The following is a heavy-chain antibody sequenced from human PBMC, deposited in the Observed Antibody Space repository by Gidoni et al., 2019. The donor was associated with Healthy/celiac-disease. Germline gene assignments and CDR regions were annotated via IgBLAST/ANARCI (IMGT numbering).Heavy chain of an antibody. CDR3: ARARGGMDV. CDR1: GGSISSYY. V-gene: IGHV4-59*01. J-gene: IGHJ6*02. Sequence: QVQLQESGPGLVKPLETLSLTCTVSGGSISSYYWSWIRQPPGKGLEWIGYIYYSGSTNYNPSLKSRVTISVDTSKNQFSVKLSSVTAADTAVYYCARARGGMDVWGQGTTVTVSS. CDR2: IYYSGST.